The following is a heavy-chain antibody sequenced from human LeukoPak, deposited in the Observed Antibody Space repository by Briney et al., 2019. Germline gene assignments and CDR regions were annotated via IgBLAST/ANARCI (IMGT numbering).Heavy chain of an antibody. CDR1: GGSISSSSYY. J-gene: IGHJ3*02. D-gene: IGHD2-2*01. CDR2: IYYSGST. CDR3: ARWACSGTSCYWHDGFDI. Sequence: SETLSLTCTVSGGSISSSSYYWVWIRQPPGKGLEWIGNIYYSGSTYYNPSLKSRVTISVDTSKNQFSLKLSSVTAADTAVYYCARWACSGTSCYWHDGFDIWGQGTMVTVSS. V-gene: IGHV4-39*01.